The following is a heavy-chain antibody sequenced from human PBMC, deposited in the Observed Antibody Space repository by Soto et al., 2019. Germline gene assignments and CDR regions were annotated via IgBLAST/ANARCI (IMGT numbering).Heavy chain of an antibody. CDR2: IYYSGST. CDR3: ARESVDILTGLTTYYFDY. D-gene: IGHD3-9*01. Sequence: SETLSLTCTVSGGSISSYYWSWIRQPPGKGLEWIGYIYYSGSTNYNPSLKSRVTISADTSKNQFSLKLSSVTAADTAVYYCARESVDILTGLTTYYFDYWGQGTLVTVSS. CDR1: GGSISSYY. J-gene: IGHJ4*02. V-gene: IGHV4-59*12.